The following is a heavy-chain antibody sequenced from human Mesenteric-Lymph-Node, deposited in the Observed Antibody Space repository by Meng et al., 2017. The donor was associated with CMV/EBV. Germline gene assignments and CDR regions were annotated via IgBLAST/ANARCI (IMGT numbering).Heavy chain of an antibody. D-gene: IGHD2-15*01. J-gene: IGHJ3*02. CDR3: ASDSAILPVDAFDI. Sequence: SVKVSCKTSGDSFSSYAISWMRQAPGQGLEWMGGIIPILDMPSYAQKFQGRVTIAADRSTSTAYMELSSLRSEDTAMYYCASDSAILPVDAFDIWGQGTMVTVSS. CDR1: GDSFSSYA. V-gene: IGHV1-69*10. CDR2: IIPILDMP.